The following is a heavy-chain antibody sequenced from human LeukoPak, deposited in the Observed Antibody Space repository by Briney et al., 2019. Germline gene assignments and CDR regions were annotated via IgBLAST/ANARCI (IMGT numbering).Heavy chain of an antibody. J-gene: IGHJ5*02. CDR2: IGGRGGST. V-gene: IGHV3-23*01. Sequence: GGSLRLSCAASGFRFSDFTMTWVRQAPGKGPEWVSAIGGRGGSTYYADSLGGRFTISRNNSKDMVYLQMNSLKVEDTATYYCGKEGGAWGQGTKVTVSS. CDR3: GKEGGA. CDR1: GFRFSDFT. D-gene: IGHD3-16*01.